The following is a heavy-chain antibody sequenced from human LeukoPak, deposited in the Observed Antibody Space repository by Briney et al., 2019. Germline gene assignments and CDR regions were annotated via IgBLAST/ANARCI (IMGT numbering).Heavy chain of an antibody. V-gene: IGHV4-34*01. Sequence: SETLSPTCAVYGGSFSGYYWSWIRQPPGKGLEWIGEINHSGSTNYNPSLKSRVTISVDTSKNQFSLKLSSVTAADTAVYYCARYIYYDFWSGYQNWFDPWGQGTLVTVSS. CDR1: GGSFSGYY. D-gene: IGHD3-3*01. J-gene: IGHJ5*02. CDR3: ARYIYYDFWSGYQNWFDP. CDR2: INHSGST.